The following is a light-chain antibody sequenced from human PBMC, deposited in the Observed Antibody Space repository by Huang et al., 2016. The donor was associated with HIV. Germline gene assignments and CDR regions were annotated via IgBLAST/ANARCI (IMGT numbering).Light chain of an antibody. CDR1: QSVSSN. CDR2: GAS. J-gene: IGKJ1*01. Sequence: EIVMTQSPGTLSLSPGERATLSCRPIQSVSSNLAWYQHTPGQAPRLLIYGASTRATGVPARFSGSGSGTEFTLTISSLQSDDFVVYYCQQYQDWPRTFGQGTKVEIK. CDR3: QQYQDWPRT. V-gene: IGKV3-15*01.